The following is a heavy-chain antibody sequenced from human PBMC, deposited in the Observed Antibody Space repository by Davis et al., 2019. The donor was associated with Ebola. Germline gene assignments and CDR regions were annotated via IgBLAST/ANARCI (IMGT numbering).Heavy chain of an antibody. D-gene: IGHD1-1*01. CDR2: LIPSGGAT. Sequence: ASVPVSCLASVYTFNNYYVHWLRQAPGQGLEWMGLLIPSGGATSYAQNFQGRVTMTRDTSRSTVYMELSSLRSDDTAVYSCARVMGETTTGYFDYWGQGTLVTVAS. CDR3: ARVMGETTTGYFDY. V-gene: IGHV1-46*02. J-gene: IGHJ4*02. CDR1: VYTFNNYY.